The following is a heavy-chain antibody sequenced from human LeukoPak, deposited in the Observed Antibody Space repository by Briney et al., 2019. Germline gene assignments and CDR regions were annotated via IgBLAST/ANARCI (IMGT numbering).Heavy chain of an antibody. CDR3: ARDPWGTHAY. Sequence: GGSLRLSCAASGFSSYSLNWVRQAPGKGLEWVSSISSGSDYIYYADSVKGRFTISRDNAKNSLYLQMNSLRAEDTAIYYCARDPWGTHAYWGQGTLVSVSS. D-gene: IGHD3-16*01. CDR1: GFSSYS. V-gene: IGHV3-21*01. CDR2: ISSGSDYI. J-gene: IGHJ4*02.